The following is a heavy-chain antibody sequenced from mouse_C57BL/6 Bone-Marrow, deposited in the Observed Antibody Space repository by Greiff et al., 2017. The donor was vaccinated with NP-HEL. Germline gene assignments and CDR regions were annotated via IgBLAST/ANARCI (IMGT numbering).Heavy chain of an antibody. CDR3: ARLVLRLYAMDY. Sequence: VQLQQSGPVLVKPGASVKMSCKASGYTFTDYYMNWVKQSHGKSLEWIGVINPYNGGTSYNQKFKGKATLTVDKSSSTAYMELNSLTSEDSAVYYCARLVLRLYAMDYWGQGTSVTVSS. J-gene: IGHJ4*01. CDR1: GYTFTDYY. CDR2: INPYNGGT. V-gene: IGHV1-19*01. D-gene: IGHD1-2*01.